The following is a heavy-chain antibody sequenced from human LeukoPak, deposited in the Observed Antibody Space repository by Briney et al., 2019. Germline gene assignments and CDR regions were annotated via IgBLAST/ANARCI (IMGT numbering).Heavy chain of an antibody. D-gene: IGHD2-15*01. Sequence: PSETLSLTCTVSGGSISSYFWSWIRQPPGKGLEWIGYIFYNGSTNYNPSLKSRVTISVDTSKNQFSLKLSSVTAADTAVYYCARDPGSCSGGSCYGGYFDYWGQGTLVTVSS. CDR2: IFYNGST. CDR3: ARDPGSCSGGSCYGGYFDY. CDR1: GGSISSYF. J-gene: IGHJ4*02. V-gene: IGHV4-59*01.